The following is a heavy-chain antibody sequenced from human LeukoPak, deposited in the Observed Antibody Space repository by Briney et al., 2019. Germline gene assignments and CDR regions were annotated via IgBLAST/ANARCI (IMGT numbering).Heavy chain of an antibody. V-gene: IGHV4-59*13. CDR1: GVSITTYY. J-gene: IGHJ4*02. Sequence: PSETLSLTCTVSGVSITTYYWSWIRQPPGKGLEWIGYIYHSGSTNYNPSLKSRVTISVDTSKNEFSLKLTSVTAADTAVYYCAREANYYGSGSYFEGTFDYWGQGPLVTVSS. CDR3: AREANYYGSGSYFEGTFDY. CDR2: IYHSGST. D-gene: IGHD3-10*01.